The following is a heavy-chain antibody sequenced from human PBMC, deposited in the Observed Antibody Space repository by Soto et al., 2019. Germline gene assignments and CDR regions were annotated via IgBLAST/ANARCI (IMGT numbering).Heavy chain of an antibody. CDR3: ARVPPRSFWHFDL. CDR2: ISSSSTYI. CDR1: GFTFSSYS. J-gene: IGHJ2*01. Sequence: PGGSLRLSCAVSGFTFSSYSMNWVRQAPGKGLEWVSYISSSSTYIFYADSVKGRFTISRENAKNSLYLQMSSLRAEDTAVYYCARVPPRSFWHFDLWGRGTLVTVSS. V-gene: IGHV3-21*01.